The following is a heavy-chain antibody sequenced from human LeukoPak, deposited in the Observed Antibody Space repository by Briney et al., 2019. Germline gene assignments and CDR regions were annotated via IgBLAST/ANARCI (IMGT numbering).Heavy chain of an antibody. CDR3: ARALSGTSPFDY. V-gene: IGHV3-30*02. D-gene: IGHD1-26*01. J-gene: IGHJ4*02. Sequence: GGSLRLSCAACGFTFCTYRMPWVRQAPGKGLEWGAFTRYDGNSKYSTDSVKGRFTISRDNSKNTVYLQMNRPTAEDTAVYYCARALSGTSPFDYWGQGTLVTVSS. CDR1: GFTFCTYR. CDR2: TRYDGNSK.